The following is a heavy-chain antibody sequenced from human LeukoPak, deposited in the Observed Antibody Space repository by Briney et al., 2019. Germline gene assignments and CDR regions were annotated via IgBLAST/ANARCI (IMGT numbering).Heavy chain of an antibody. CDR1: GGSISSSSYY. CDR2: IYYSGST. V-gene: IGHV4-39*01. Sequence: SETLSLTCTVSGGSISSSSYYWGWIRQPPGKGLEWIGSIYYSGSTYYNPSLKSRVTISVDTSKNQFSLKLSSVTAADTAVYYCARVGTGDSSGWPEDYFDYWGQGTLVTVSS. CDR3: ARVGTGDSSGWPEDYFDY. J-gene: IGHJ4*02. D-gene: IGHD6-19*01.